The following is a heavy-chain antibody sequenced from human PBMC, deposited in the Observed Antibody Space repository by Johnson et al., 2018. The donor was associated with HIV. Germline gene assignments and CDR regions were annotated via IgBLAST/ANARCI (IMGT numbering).Heavy chain of an antibody. Sequence: QVQLVESGGGVVQPGRSLRLSCVASGFTITTYGMHWVRQAPGKGLEWVAVIWYDGNNKYYADSVKGRFTIYRDNSKNTLYLQMNNLRAEDTAMYYCAKSPAKDHGGNSGAFAIWGQGTMVTVSS. D-gene: IGHD4-23*01. CDR2: IWYDGNNK. CDR3: AKSPAKDHGGNSGAFAI. J-gene: IGHJ3*02. V-gene: IGHV3-33*06. CDR1: GFTITTYG.